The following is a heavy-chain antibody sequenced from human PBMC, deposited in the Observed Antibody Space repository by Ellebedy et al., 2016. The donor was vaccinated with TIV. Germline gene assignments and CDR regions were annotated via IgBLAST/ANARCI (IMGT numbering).Heavy chain of an antibody. V-gene: IGHV4-59*13. Sequence: MPGGSLRLSCAVYGGSLTDYYWTWIRQPPGKGLEWIGYIYSSGSTDYKPSLKTRVTISVDTSKNHFSLNLKSVTAADTAVYFCSGAYGRATPRSWGQGTLVTVSS. CDR3: SGAYGRATPRS. J-gene: IGHJ5*02. D-gene: IGHD3-10*01. CDR1: GGSLTDYY. CDR2: IYSSGST.